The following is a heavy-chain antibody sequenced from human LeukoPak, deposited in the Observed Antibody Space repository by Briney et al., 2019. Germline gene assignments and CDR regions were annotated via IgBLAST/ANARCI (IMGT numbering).Heavy chain of an antibody. CDR3: AREQLERQGYYYYYYMDV. Sequence: PGGSLRLSCAASGFTFSRNGMTWVRQAPGKGLEWVSAISGSGGNTYYADSVKGRFTISRDNSKNTLYLQMNSLRAEDTAVYYCAREQLERQGYYYYYYMDVWGKGTTVTVSS. J-gene: IGHJ6*03. D-gene: IGHD1-1*01. CDR1: GFTFSRNG. V-gene: IGHV3-23*01. CDR2: ISGSGGNT.